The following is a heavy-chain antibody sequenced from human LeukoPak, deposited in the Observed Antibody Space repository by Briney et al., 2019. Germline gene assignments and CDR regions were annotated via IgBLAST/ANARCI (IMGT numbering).Heavy chain of an antibody. V-gene: IGHV3-66*01. D-gene: IGHD6-19*01. J-gene: IGHJ4*02. CDR3: ASGPTGSSGWYYFEY. CDR2: IYSGGST. CDR1: GFTVSGNY. Sequence: PGGSLRLSCAASGFTVSGNYMTWVRQAPGKGLEWVSIIYSGGSTYYADSVKGRFTISRDNSKNTLYLQMNSLRAEDTAVYCCASGPTGSSGWYYFEYWGQGTLVTVSS.